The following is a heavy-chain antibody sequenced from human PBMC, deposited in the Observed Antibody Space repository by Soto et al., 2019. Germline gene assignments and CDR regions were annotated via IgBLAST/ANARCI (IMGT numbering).Heavy chain of an antibody. Sequence: GASVKVSCKASGYTFTSYAMHLVRQAPGQRLEWMRWINAGNGNTKYSQKLQGRVTITRDTSASTAYMELSSLRSEDTAVFYCARGPGGPDGPGDYWGQGTQVTVAS. D-gene: IGHD2-15*01. V-gene: IGHV1-3*01. CDR1: GYTFTSYA. CDR3: ARGPGGPDGPGDY. CDR2: INAGNGNT. J-gene: IGHJ4*02.